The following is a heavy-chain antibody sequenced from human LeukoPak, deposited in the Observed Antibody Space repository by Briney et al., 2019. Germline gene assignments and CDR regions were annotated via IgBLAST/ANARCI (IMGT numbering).Heavy chain of an antibody. Sequence: GASVKVSCRASAFTFTSFCFSWVRQAPGQGLQWMGWINGYNGNTEYAQNLQGRVSMTRDISTSTVYMQLTSLRSDDTAVYYCARDIGSSSFHAGYHYYYMDVWGEGTTVTVSS. CDR1: AFTFTSFC. CDR2: INGYNGNT. J-gene: IGHJ6*03. D-gene: IGHD6-6*01. CDR3: ARDIGSSSFHAGYHYYYMDV. V-gene: IGHV1-18*04.